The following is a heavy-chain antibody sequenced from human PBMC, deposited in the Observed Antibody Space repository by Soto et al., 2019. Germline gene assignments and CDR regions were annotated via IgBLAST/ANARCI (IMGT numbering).Heavy chain of an antibody. V-gene: IGHV1-3*01. CDR3: ERGGWYDVSFWFDP. J-gene: IGHJ5*02. CDR1: GYTFTSYA. CDR2: INAGNGNT. Sequence: ASVKVSCKASGYTFTSYAMHWVRQAPGQRLEWMGWINAGNGNTKYSQKFQGRVTITRDTSASTAYMELSSLRSEDTAVYYCERGGWYDVSFWFDPWGQGTLVTVSS. D-gene: IGHD6-19*01.